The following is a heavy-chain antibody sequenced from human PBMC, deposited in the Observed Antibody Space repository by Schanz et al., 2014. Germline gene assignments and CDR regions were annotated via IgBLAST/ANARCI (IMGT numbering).Heavy chain of an antibody. CDR3: ARARYGLDV. CDR2: INTNTGNP. CDR1: GYTFTTYH. V-gene: IGHV7-4-1*02. Sequence: QGQLVQSGSELKKPGASVKVSCKASGYTFTTYHIIWVRQAPGQGLEYMGWINTNTGNPTYAQDFTGRFVFSLDTSVSTAYLQVSSLKAEDTAVYYCARARYGLDVWGQGTTVTVSS. J-gene: IGHJ6*02.